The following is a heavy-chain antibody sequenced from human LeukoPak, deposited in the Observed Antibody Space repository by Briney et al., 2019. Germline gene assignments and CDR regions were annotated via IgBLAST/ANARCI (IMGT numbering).Heavy chain of an antibody. CDR3: ARSEEMATMPSDY. Sequence: PGGSLRLSCATSGFAFSLFEMNWVRQAPGKGLEWVSYISSSGSTRYYADSVKGRFTISRDSAKNSLYLQMNSLRAEDTAVYYCARSEEMATMPSDYWGQGTLVTVSS. D-gene: IGHD5-24*01. V-gene: IGHV3-48*03. J-gene: IGHJ4*02. CDR2: ISSSGSTR. CDR1: GFAFSLFE.